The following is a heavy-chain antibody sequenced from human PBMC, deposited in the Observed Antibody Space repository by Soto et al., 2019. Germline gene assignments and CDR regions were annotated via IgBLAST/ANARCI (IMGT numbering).Heavy chain of an antibody. CDR2: ISKSGGT. CDR1: GGSVTMGYYF. Sequence: SATMSLTCPVAGGSVTMGYYFWPWIRQHPGNCLEWIGYISKSGGTYDSPSLNSRLSLSVDTSQNLFSLKLTSVTAADTATYYCARASRVTTSGTTAYYFDYWGQGTPVTVSS. CDR3: ARASRVTTSGTTAYYFDY. J-gene: IGHJ4*02. D-gene: IGHD4-17*01. V-gene: IGHV4-31*03.